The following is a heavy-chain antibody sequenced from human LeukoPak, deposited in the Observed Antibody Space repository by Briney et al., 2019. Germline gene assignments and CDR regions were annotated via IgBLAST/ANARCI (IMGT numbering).Heavy chain of an antibody. D-gene: IGHD6-13*01. J-gene: IGHJ4*02. CDR3: AKIILEQHSDVDY. Sequence: GGSLRLSCAASGVTLSDHHMDWVRQAPGKGLEWVSAISGSGGSTYYADSVKGRFTISRDNSKNTLYLQMNSLRAEDTAVHYCAKIILEQHSDVDYWGQGTLVTVSS. V-gene: IGHV3-23*01. CDR1: GVTLSDHH. CDR2: ISGSGGST.